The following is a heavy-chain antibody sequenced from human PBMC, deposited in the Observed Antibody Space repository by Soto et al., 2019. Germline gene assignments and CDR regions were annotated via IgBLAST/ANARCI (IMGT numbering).Heavy chain of an antibody. CDR1: GFTFSSYD. Sequence: EVQLVESGGGLVQPGGSLRLSGAASGFTFSSYDMHWVRQATGKGLEWVSAIGTAGDTYYPGSVKGRFTISRKNAKNSLYLQMNSLRAGDTAVYYCARRGALGYYGMDVWGQGTTVTVSS. V-gene: IGHV3-13*01. J-gene: IGHJ6*02. CDR3: ARRGALGYYGMDV. CDR2: IGTAGDT. D-gene: IGHD7-27*01.